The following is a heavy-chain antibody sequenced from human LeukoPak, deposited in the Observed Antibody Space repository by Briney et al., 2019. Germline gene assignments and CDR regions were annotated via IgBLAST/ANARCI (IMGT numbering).Heavy chain of an antibody. CDR1: GFTFDDYA. J-gene: IGHJ4*02. CDR3: AKFGGSD. V-gene: IGHV3-9*01. D-gene: IGHD3-10*01. Sequence: PGRSLRLSCAASGFTFDDYAMHWVRQAPGKGLEWGSGISWNSGSIGYADSVKGRFTISRDNAKNSLYLQMNSLRAEDTALYYCAKFGGSDWGQGTLVTVSS. CDR2: ISWNSGSI.